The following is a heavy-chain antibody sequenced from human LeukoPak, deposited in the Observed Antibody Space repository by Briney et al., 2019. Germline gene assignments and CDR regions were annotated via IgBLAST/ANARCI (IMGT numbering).Heavy chain of an antibody. D-gene: IGHD3-10*01. V-gene: IGHV3-23*01. J-gene: IGHJ4*02. Sequence: GGSLRLSCAASGFTFSSYAMSWVRQAPGKGLEWVSAISGSGGSTYYADSVKGRFTISRDNSKNTLYLQMNSLRAEDTAVYYCAKDLSNMVRGPLRDYWGQGTLVTVSS. CDR1: GFTFSSYA. CDR3: AKDLSNMVRGPLRDY. CDR2: ISGSGGST.